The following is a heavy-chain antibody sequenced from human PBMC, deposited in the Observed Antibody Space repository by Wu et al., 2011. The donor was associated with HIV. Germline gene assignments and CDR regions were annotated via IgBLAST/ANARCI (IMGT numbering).Heavy chain of an antibody. CDR1: GGTLSSHA. V-gene: IGHV1-69*17. CDR3: ARGLPSDYGAFLDF. J-gene: IGHJ4*02. D-gene: IGHD4/OR15-4a*01. CDR2: IIPVSGLG. Sequence: PGSSVKVSCKASGGTLSSHAINWVRQAPGHGLEWMGGIIPVSGLGNHAQKFQGRLTITADKSTTTAYMELVSLRSDDTAIYFCARGLPSDYGAFLDFWGQGSLVTVSS.